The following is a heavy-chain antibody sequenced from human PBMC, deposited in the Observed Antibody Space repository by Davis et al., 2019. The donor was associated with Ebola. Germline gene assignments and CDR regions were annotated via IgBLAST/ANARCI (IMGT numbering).Heavy chain of an antibody. Sequence: GGSLRLSCAASGFTFSSYSMNWVRQAPGKGLEWVSSISSSSSYIYYADSVKGRFTISRDNAKNSLYLQMNSLRAEDTAVYYCARDKIAFGGVIVIYAFDIWGQGTMVTVSS. D-gene: IGHD3-16*02. CDR3: ARDKIAFGGVIVIYAFDI. V-gene: IGHV3-21*01. J-gene: IGHJ3*02. CDR1: GFTFSSYS. CDR2: ISSSSSYI.